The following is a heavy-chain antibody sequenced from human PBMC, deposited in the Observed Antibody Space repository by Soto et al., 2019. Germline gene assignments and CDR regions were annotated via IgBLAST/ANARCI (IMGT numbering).Heavy chain of an antibody. D-gene: IGHD3-16*01. J-gene: IGHJ6*02. V-gene: IGHV6-1*01. CDR2: TYYRSKWYN. CDR3: ARDRNGGFVMDV. Sequence: RTLSLSGAISVDSVSSTSAAWNWIRQSPSRGLEWLGRTYYRSKWYNDYAVSVKGRISINPDTSKNLFSLQLNSVTPEDTAVYYCARDRNGGFVMDVWGQGITVTVSS. CDR1: VDSVSSTSAA.